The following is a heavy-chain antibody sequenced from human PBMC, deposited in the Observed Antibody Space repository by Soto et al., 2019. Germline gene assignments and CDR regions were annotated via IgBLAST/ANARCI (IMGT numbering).Heavy chain of an antibody. J-gene: IGHJ1*01. V-gene: IGHV3-64*01. CDR1: GFTFSTYA. Sequence: GGSLRLSCATSGFTFSTYAMHWVRQAPGKGLEYVSAISSNGRSTYYANSVKGRFTISRDNSKNTLYLQMDSLRAEDMAVYYCARDRCTNGVCYAPSDDWGQGTLDTISS. CDR2: ISSNGRST. CDR3: ARDRCTNGVCYAPSDD. D-gene: IGHD2-8*01.